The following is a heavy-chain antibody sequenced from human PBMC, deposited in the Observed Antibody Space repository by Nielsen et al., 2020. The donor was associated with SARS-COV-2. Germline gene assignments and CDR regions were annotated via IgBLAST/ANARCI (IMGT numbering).Heavy chain of an antibody. Sequence: ASVKVSCKASGYTFTNNYMHWVRQAPGQGLEWMGLINPTNGGTTYAQKFLGTVTMTRDTSTSTVYMELSSLRSDDTAVYYCARVGTLLYAFAFDIWGQGTMVTVSS. CDR2: INPTNGGT. J-gene: IGHJ3*02. D-gene: IGHD2-8*01. CDR1: GYTFTNNY. CDR3: ARVGTLLYAFAFDI. V-gene: IGHV1-46*01.